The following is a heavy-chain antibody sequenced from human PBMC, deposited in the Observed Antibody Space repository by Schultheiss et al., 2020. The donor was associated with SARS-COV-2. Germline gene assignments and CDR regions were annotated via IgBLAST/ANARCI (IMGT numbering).Heavy chain of an antibody. J-gene: IGHJ6*02. CDR3: ATNLPGGQQLAGSYYYYYYGMDV. V-gene: IGHV3-23*01. Sequence: GGSLRLSCAASGFTFSSYAMSWVRQAPGKGLEWVSAISGSGGSTYYADSVKGRFTISRDNSKNTLYLQMNSLRAEDTAVYYCATNLPGGQQLAGSYYYYYYGMDVWGQGTTVTVSS. CDR2: ISGSGGST. D-gene: IGHD6-13*01. CDR1: GFTFSSYA.